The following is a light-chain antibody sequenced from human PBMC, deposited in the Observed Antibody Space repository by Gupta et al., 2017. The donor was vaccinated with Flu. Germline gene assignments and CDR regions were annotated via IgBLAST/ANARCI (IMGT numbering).Light chain of an antibody. Sequence: EIVLTQSPATLSLSPGERATLSCRASQGVSNYVAWYQQKPGQAPRLLIYDASNRATGLPARCSGSGSATYTILISSIQDHEVLADYCWQRCNNWPGTFGQGTKLEFK. J-gene: IGKJ2*02. CDR2: DAS. V-gene: IGKV3-11*01. CDR1: QGVSNY. CDR3: QRCNNWPGT.